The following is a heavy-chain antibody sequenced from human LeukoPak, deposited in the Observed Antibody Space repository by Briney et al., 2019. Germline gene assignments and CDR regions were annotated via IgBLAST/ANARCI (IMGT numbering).Heavy chain of an antibody. CDR1: GGTFSSYA. V-gene: IGHV1-69*04. CDR3: ARVFGAAEYFDY. CDR2: IIPILGIA. J-gene: IGHJ4*02. D-gene: IGHD3-3*01. Sequence: SVKLSCKASGGTFSSYAISWVRQAPGQGLEWMGRIIPILGIANYAQKFQGRVTITTDESTSTAYMELSSLRSEDTAVYYCARVFGAAEYFDYWGQGTLVTVSS.